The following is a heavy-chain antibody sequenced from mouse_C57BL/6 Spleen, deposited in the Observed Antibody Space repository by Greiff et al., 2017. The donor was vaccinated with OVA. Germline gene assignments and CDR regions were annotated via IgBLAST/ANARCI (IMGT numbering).Heavy chain of an antibody. CDR1: GFTFSDYG. V-gene: IGHV5-17*01. Sequence: EVKLVESGGGLVKPGGSLKLSCAASGFTFSDYGMHWVRQAPEKGLEWVAYISSGSSTIYYADTVQGRFTISRDNAKNTLFLQMTSLRSEDTAMYYCARAGSPFHDWGQGTTLTVSS. J-gene: IGHJ2*01. CDR2: ISSGSSTI. CDR3: ARAGSPFHD. D-gene: IGHD4-1*01.